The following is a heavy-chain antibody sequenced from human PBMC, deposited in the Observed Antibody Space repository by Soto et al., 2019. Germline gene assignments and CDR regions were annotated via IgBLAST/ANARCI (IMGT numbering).Heavy chain of an antibody. CDR3: ARHVGGHCSGGSCYWTFDAFDI. CDR2: IYPGDSDT. J-gene: IGHJ3*02. CDR1: GYSFTSSW. D-gene: IGHD2-15*01. V-gene: IGHV5-51*01. Sequence: GESLKLSCKGSGYSFTSSWIGWVRQMPGKGLEWMAIIYPGDSDTRYSPSFQGQVTISADKSISTAYLHWSSLKASDTAMYYCARHVGGHCSGGSCYWTFDAFDIWGQGTMVTVSS.